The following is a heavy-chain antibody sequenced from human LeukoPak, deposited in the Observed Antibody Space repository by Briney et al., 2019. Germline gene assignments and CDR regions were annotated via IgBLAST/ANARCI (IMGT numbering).Heavy chain of an antibody. CDR3: ARIRYCSGGSCS. D-gene: IGHD2-15*01. CDR1: GGSFSGYY. J-gene: IGHJ5*02. V-gene: IGHV4-34*01. CDR2: INHSGST. Sequence: SETLSLTCAVYGGSFSGYYWSWIRQPPGKGLEWIGEINHSGSTNYNPSLRSRVTISVDTSKNQFSLKLSSVTAADTAVYYCARIRYCSGGSCSWGQGTLVTVSS.